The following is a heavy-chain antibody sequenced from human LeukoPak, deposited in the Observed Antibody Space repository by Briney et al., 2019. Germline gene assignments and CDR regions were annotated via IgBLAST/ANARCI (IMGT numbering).Heavy chain of an antibody. CDR1: GFTFSDYY. CDR3: ARDYYDSSGFDY. Sequence: GGSLRLSCVASGFTFSDYYMSWIRQAPGKGLEWVSYISSSGSSIYYADPVKGRLTISRDNTKNSLFLQMNSLRAEDTAVYYCARDYYDSSGFDYWGQGTLVTVSS. V-gene: IGHV3-11*01. D-gene: IGHD3-22*01. CDR2: ISSSGSSI. J-gene: IGHJ4*02.